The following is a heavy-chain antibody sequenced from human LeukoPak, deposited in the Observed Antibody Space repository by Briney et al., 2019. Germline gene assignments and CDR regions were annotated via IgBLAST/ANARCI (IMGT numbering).Heavy chain of an antibody. CDR3: AKIGWVVPADD. J-gene: IGHJ4*02. V-gene: IGHV3-23*01. Sequence: GGSLRLSCAAFGFTFSSYAMSWVRQAPGKGLEWVSAISGSGGSTYYADSVTGRFTISRDNSKNTLYLQMNSLRAVDTAVYYCAKIGWVVPADDWGQGTLVTVSS. D-gene: IGHD2-2*01. CDR1: GFTFSSYA. CDR2: ISGSGGST.